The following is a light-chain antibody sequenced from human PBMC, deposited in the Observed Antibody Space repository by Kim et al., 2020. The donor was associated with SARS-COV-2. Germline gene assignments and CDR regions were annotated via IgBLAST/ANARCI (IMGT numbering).Light chain of an antibody. J-gene: IGKJ2*01. CDR3: QQRYST. CDR2: AAS. Sequence: DIQMTQSPSSLSASVGDRVTITCRASQSIGTYLNWYQQKSGRPPKLPIYAASSLPSGVPSRFSGTGSGTDFTLTISSLQPDDFATYYCQQRYSTFGQGTKLEL. V-gene: IGKV1-39*01. CDR1: QSIGTY.